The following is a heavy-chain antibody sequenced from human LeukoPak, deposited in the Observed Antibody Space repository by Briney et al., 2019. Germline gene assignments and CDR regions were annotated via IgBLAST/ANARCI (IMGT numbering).Heavy chain of an antibody. D-gene: IGHD4-17*01. CDR3: AKTYGDYVYWFDP. J-gene: IGHJ5*02. Sequence: GGTLRLSCAASGFTFSSYGMSWVRQAPGKGLEWVSAISGSGGSTYYADSVKGRFTISRDNSKNTLYLQMNSLRAEDTAVYYCAKTYGDYVYWFDPWGQGTLVTVSS. CDR2: ISGSGGST. V-gene: IGHV3-23*01. CDR1: GFTFSSYG.